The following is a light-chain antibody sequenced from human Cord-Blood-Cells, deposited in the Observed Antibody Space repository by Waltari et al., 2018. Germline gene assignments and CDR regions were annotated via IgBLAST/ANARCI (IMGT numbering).Light chain of an antibody. CDR2: DAS. V-gene: IGKV1-33*01. Sequence: DIQMTQSPSSLSASVGARVTITCQASQDISNYLNWYQPKPGKAPKLLIYDASNLETGIPSRFSGSGSGTDFTFTISSLQPEDIATYYCQQYDNLLPLTFGGGTKVEIK. J-gene: IGKJ4*01. CDR3: QQYDNLLPLT. CDR1: QDISNY.